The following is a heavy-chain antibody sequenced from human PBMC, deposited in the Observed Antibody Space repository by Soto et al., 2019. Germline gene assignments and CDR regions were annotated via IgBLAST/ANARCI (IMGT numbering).Heavy chain of an antibody. J-gene: IGHJ6*02. D-gene: IGHD2-2*01. CDR2: IYPGDSDI. CDR3: ARHGGVCSSTSCYYYYYGMDV. V-gene: IGHV5-51*01. Sequence: PGESLKISCKGSGYTFTNYWIAWVRQMPGKGLEWMGIIYPGDSDIRYSPSFQGQVTISADKSISTAYLQWSSLKASDTAMYYCARHGGVCSSTSCYYYYYGMDVGGQGTTVTVSS. CDR1: GYTFTNYW.